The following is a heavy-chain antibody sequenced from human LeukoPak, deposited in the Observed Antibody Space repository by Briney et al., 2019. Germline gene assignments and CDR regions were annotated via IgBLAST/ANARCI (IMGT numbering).Heavy chain of an antibody. CDR1: GYTFTGYY. D-gene: IGHD5-18*01. CDR2: INPNSGGT. CDR3: ARGGYSYVEGYYYYMDV. V-gene: IGHV1-2*02. Sequence: ASVKVSCKASGYTFTGYYMHWVRQAPGQGLEWMGWINPNSGGTNYAQKFQGRVTMTRDTSISTAYMELSRLRSDDTAVYYCARGGYSYVEGYYYYMDVWGKGTTVTVSS. J-gene: IGHJ6*03.